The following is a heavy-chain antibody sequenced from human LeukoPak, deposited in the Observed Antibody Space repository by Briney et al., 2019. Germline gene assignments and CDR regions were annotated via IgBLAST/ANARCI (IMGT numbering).Heavy chain of an antibody. CDR3: ARSDDFWSGYYNHGMDV. D-gene: IGHD3-3*01. CDR2: INPNSGGT. V-gene: IGHV1-2*02. CDR1: GYTFTGYY. Sequence: ASVKVSCKASGYTFTGYYMHWVRQAPGQGLEWMGWINPNSGGTSYAQKFQGRVTMTRDTSISTAYMELSRLRSDDTAVYYCARSDDFWSGYYNHGMDVWGQGTTVTVSS. J-gene: IGHJ6*02.